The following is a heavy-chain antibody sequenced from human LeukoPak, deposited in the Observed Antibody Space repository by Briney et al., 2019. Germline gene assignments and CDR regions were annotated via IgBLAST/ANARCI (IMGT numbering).Heavy chain of an antibody. Sequence: GGSLRLSCEASGFTFSSYSMNWVRQAPGKGLEWVSSISSSSSYIYYADSVKGRFTISRDNAKNSLYLRMNSLRAEDTAVYYCARVNYGSGRSFDYWGQGTLVTVSS. CDR2: ISSSSSYI. V-gene: IGHV3-21*01. CDR1: GFTFSSYS. J-gene: IGHJ4*02. CDR3: ARVNYGSGRSFDY. D-gene: IGHD3-10*01.